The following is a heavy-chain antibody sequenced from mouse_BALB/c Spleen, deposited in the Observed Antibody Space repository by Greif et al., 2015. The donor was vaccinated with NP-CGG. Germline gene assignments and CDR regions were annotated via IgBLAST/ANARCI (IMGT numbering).Heavy chain of an antibody. CDR2: IDPANGNT. Sequence: EVKLMESGAELVKPGASVKLSCTASGFNIKDTYMHWVKQRPEQGLEWIGRIDPANGNTKYDPKFQGKATITADTSSNTAYLQLGSLTSEDTAVYYCARSGYYGSSYWYFDVWGAGTTVTASS. D-gene: IGHD1-1*01. V-gene: IGHV14-3*02. J-gene: IGHJ1*01. CDR1: GFNIKDTY. CDR3: ARSGYYGSSYWYFDV.